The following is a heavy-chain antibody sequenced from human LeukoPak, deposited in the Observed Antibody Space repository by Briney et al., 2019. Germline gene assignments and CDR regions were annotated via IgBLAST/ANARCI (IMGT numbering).Heavy chain of an antibody. Sequence: GGSLRLSCAASGFTFSSYAMSWVRQTPGKELEWVSAISGSGGSTYYADSVKGRFTISRDNSKNTLYLQMNSLRAEDTAVYYCAKDPRAYYFDYWGQGTLVTVSS. CDR2: ISGSGGST. V-gene: IGHV3-23*01. CDR1: GFTFSSYA. CDR3: AKDPRAYYFDY. J-gene: IGHJ4*02.